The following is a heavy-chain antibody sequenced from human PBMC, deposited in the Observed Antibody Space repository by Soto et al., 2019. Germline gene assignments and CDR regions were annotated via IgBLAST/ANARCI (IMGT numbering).Heavy chain of an antibody. D-gene: IGHD6-13*01. CDR2: ISGSGGST. V-gene: IGHV3-23*01. Sequence: EVQLLESGGGLVQPGGSLRLSCAASGFTFSSYAMNWVRQAPGKGLEWVSAISGSGGSTYYADSVKGRFTISRDNSKNMLYLQMTSLRAEDTAVYYCAKDQSRIAASPSDYWGQGTLVTVSS. J-gene: IGHJ4*02. CDR3: AKDQSRIAASPSDY. CDR1: GFTFSSYA.